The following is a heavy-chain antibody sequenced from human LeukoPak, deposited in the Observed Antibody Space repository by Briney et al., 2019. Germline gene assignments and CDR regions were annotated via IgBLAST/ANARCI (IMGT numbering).Heavy chain of an antibody. D-gene: IGHD6-6*01. J-gene: IGHJ5*02. Sequence: GASVKVSCKASGGTFSSYAISWVRQAPGQGLEWMGGIIPIFGTANYAQKFQGRVTITTDESTSTAYMELSSLRSEDTVVYYCARAWSSSNWFDPWGQGTLVTVSS. CDR1: GGTFSSYA. CDR3: ARAWSSSNWFDP. V-gene: IGHV1-69*05. CDR2: IIPIFGTA.